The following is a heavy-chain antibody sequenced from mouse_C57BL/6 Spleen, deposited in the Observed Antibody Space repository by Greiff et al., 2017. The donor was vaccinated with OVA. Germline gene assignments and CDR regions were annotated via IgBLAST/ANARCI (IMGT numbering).Heavy chain of an antibody. CDR2: IHPNSGST. Sequence: QVHVKQPGAELVKPGASVKLSCKASGYTFTSYWMHWVKQRPGQGLEWIGMIHPNSGSTNYNEKFKSKATLTVDKSSSTAYMQLSSLTSEDSAVYYCARSWDGYFDVWGTGTTVTVSS. CDR1: GYTFTSYW. CDR3: ARSWDGYFDV. V-gene: IGHV1-64*01. D-gene: IGHD4-1*01. J-gene: IGHJ1*03.